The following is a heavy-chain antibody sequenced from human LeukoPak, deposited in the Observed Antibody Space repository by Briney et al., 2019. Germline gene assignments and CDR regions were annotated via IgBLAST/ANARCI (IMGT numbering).Heavy chain of an antibody. Sequence: SETLSLTCTVSRASISTYYWSWIRQPPGKGLEWVGYIYSSGSANYNPSLKSRVTISLDTSKNQISLKLSSVTAADTAMYYCARISQGDGYNFPDYWGQGTLVTVSS. V-gene: IGHV4-59*01. CDR1: RASISTYY. D-gene: IGHD5-24*01. CDR3: ARISQGDGYNFPDY. J-gene: IGHJ4*02. CDR2: IYSSGSA.